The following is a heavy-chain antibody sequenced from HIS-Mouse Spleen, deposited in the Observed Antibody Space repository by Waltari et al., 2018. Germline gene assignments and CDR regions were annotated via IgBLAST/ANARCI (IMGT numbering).Heavy chain of an antibody. CDR2: INPNSGGT. D-gene: IGHD7-27*01. V-gene: IGHV1-2*02. CDR1: GYTFPGYY. CDR3: ARARGTGERVAFDI. Sequence: QVQLVQSGAEVKKPGASVKVSCKASGYTFPGYYMHLVRQAPGQGLEWMGWINPNSGGTNYAQKFQGRVTMTRDTSISTAYMELSRLRSDDTAVYYCARARGTGERVAFDIWGQGTMVTVSS. J-gene: IGHJ3*02.